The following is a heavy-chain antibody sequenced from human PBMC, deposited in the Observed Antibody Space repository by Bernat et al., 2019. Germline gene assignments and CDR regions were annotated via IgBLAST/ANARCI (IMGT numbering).Heavy chain of an antibody. J-gene: IGHJ4*02. D-gene: IGHD6-6*01. Sequence: QVQLQESGPGLVKPSETLSLTCTVSGGSVSSGSYYWSWIRQPPGKGLEWIGYIYYSGSTNYNPSLKSRVTISVDTSKNQFSLKLSSVTAADTAVYYCARLQLAGGYFDYWGQGTLVTVSS. CDR1: GGSVSSGSYY. CDR3: ARLQLAGGYFDY. CDR2: IYYSGST. V-gene: IGHV4-61*01.